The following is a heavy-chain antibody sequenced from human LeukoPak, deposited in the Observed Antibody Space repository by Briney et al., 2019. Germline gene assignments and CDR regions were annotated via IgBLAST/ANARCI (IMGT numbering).Heavy chain of an antibody. CDR2: MNEYGSEI. CDR3: ARPRGCGSSRCNNFDY. D-gene: IGHD2-2*01. J-gene: IGHJ4*02. Sequence: GGSLRLSCAASGFTFSSYGMHWVRQAPGKGLEWVAKMNEYGSEIFYVDSVKGRFTISRDNGKNSLYLQMNRLRAEDTAVYYCARPRGCGSSRCNNFDYWGQGTLVTVSS. CDR1: GFTFSSYG. V-gene: IGHV3-7*01.